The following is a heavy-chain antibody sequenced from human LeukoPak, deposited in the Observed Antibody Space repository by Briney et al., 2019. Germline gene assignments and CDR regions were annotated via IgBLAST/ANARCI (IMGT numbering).Heavy chain of an antibody. V-gene: IGHV3-7*01. CDR3: ARLLGESTIYDL. CDR1: GFTFSRHW. Sequence: GGSLRLSCVASGFTFSRHWMSWVRQAPGKGLEWVASIRQNGNEKYYEDSVKGRFIISRDNGENSASLQMNSLRDEDTAMYYCARLLGESTIYDLWGQGTLVSVSS. D-gene: IGHD3-16*01. CDR2: IRQNGNEK. J-gene: IGHJ5*02.